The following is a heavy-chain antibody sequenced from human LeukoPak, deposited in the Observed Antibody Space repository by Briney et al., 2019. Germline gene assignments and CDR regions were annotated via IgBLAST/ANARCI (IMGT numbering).Heavy chain of an antibody. CDR2: INHSGST. Sequence: SETLSLTCAVDGGSFSGYYWSWIRQPPGKGLEWIGEINHSGSTNYNPSLKSRVTISVDTSKNQFSLKLSSVTAADTAVYYCASFYYDCSGSTKPYFDYWGQGTLVTVSS. CDR1: GGSFSGYY. J-gene: IGHJ4*02. CDR3: ASFYYDCSGSTKPYFDY. D-gene: IGHD3-22*01. V-gene: IGHV4-34*01.